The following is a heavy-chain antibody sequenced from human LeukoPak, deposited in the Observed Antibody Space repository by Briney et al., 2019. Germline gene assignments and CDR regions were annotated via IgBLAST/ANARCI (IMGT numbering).Heavy chain of an antibody. CDR1: GFTFDDYG. Sequence: GGSLRLSCAASGFTFDDYGMSWVRQAPGKGLEWVSGINWNGGSTGYADSVKGRFTISRDNAKNSLYLQMNSLRAEDTAVYYCAKVTLDILTGYLVGNYFDYWGQGTLVTVSS. D-gene: IGHD3-9*01. CDR3: AKVTLDILTGYLVGNYFDY. V-gene: IGHV3-20*04. CDR2: INWNGGST. J-gene: IGHJ4*02.